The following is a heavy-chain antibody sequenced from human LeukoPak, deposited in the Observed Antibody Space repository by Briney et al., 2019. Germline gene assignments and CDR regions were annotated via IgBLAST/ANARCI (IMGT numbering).Heavy chain of an antibody. J-gene: IGHJ4*02. V-gene: IGHV4-30-4*01. CDR1: GGSLSSTSYY. D-gene: IGHD3-10*01. CDR3: ARVRAGINY. CDR2: IYYSGST. Sequence: SETLSLTCTVSGGSLSSTSYYWSWIRQPPGKGLEWIEYIYYSGSTYYNSSLKSRVTISVDTSKNQFSLKLTSVTAADTAVYYCARVRAGINYWGQGTLVTVSS.